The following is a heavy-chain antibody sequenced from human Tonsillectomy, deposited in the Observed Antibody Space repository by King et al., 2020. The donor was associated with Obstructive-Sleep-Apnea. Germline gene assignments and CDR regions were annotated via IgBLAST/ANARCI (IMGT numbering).Heavy chain of an antibody. Sequence: VQLQESCPGLVKPSETLSLTCTVSGGSGSSGSYYWSWIRQPPGKGLEWMGEIYYTGGTNYNPSLKIRVTISVDTSKNQFSLKLSSVTAADTAVYYCARVRDSSGWYYFDYWGQGTLVTVSS. D-gene: IGHD6-19*01. CDR1: GGSGSSGSYY. CDR3: ARVRDSSGWYYFDY. V-gene: IGHV4-61*01. CDR2: IYYTGGT. J-gene: IGHJ4*02.